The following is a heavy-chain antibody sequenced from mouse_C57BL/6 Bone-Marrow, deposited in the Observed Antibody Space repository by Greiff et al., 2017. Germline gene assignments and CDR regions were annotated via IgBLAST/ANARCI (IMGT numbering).Heavy chain of an antibody. CDR1: GYTFTDYE. Sequence: QVQLQQSGAELVRPGASVTLSCKASGYTFTDYEMHWVKQTPVHGLEWIGAIDPETGGTAYNQKFKGKDILTADKSSSTAYMELRSLTSEDSAVYYCTRRGDGYDGAGFAYWGQGTLVTVSA. D-gene: IGHD2-2*01. CDR2: IDPETGGT. V-gene: IGHV1-15*01. CDR3: TRRGDGYDGAGFAY. J-gene: IGHJ3*01.